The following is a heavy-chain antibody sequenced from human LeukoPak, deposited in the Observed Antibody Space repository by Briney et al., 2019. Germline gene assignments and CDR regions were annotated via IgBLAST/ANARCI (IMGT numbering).Heavy chain of an antibody. J-gene: IGHJ4*02. CDR3: ARDWDTAMVTESSVCYFGY. D-gene: IGHD5-18*01. CDR1: GDSVSSNSAA. CDR2: TYYRSKWYN. V-gene: IGHV6-1*01. Sequence: SQTLSLTCAISGDSVSSNSAAWNWIRQSPSRGLEWLGRTYYRSKWYNDYAVSVKSRITINPDTSKNQFSLQLNSVTPEDTAVYYCARDWDTAMVTESSVCYFGYWGQGTLVTVSS.